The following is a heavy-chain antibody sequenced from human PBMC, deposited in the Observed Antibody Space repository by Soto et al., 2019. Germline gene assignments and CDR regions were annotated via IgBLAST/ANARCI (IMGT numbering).Heavy chain of an antibody. Sequence: LSLTCGVYRGSFSGFYWSWVRQTPGGGLEWIGEINHSGTTNYNPSFQNRVTISVDKSTNNFSLKMTSVTAADAAVYYCARGRGYVYGSNFYGLDVWGQGTRSPSP. D-gene: IGHD6-25*01. J-gene: IGHJ6*02. CDR3: ARGRGYVYGSNFYGLDV. V-gene: IGHV4-34*01. CDR2: INHSGTT. CDR1: RGSFSGFY.